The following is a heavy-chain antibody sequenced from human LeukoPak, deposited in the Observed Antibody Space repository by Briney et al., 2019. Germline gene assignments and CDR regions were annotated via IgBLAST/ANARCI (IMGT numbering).Heavy chain of an antibody. CDR1: GGSFSGYY. D-gene: IGHD6-19*01. CDR3: ARVLVPPGGWYNARDVDAGYYFDY. Sequence: SETLSLTCAVYGGSFSGYYWSWIRQPPGKGLEWIGEINHSGSTNYNPSLKSRVTISVDTSKNQFSLKLSSVTAADTAVYYCARVLVPPGGWYNARDVDAGYYFDYWGQGTLVTVSS. J-gene: IGHJ4*02. CDR2: INHSGST. V-gene: IGHV4-34*01.